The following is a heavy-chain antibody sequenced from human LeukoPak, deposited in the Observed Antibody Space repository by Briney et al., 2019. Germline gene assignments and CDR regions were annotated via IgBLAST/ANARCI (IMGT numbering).Heavy chain of an antibody. CDR1: GGSISSGDYY. Sequence: RTSETLSLTCTVSGGSISSGDYYWTWIRQPAGRDLEWIGRIHTSGATKYNSSLKSRVTISADTSKNQLSLKLTSVTAADTALYYCATLPPGYWGQGTLVTVSS. CDR3: ATLPPGY. CDR2: IHTSGAT. J-gene: IGHJ4*02. V-gene: IGHV4-61*02.